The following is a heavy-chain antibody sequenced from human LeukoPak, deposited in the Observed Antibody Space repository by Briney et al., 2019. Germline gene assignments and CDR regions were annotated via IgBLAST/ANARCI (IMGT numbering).Heavy chain of an antibody. CDR1: GGSISSSSYY. J-gene: IGHJ6*04. CDR3: ARVGPWYYGSGSYMDV. V-gene: IGHV4-39*07. D-gene: IGHD3-10*01. CDR2: IYYSGST. Sequence: SETLSLTCTVSGGSISSSSYYWGWIRQPPGKGLEWIGSIYYSGSTYYNPSLKSRATISVDTSKNQFSLKLSSVTAADTAVYYCARVGPWYYGSGSYMDVWGKGTTVTISS.